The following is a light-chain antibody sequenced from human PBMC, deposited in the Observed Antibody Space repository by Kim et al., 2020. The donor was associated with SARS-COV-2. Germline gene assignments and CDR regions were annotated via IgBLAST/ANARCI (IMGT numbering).Light chain of an antibody. CDR2: AAS. CDR1: QSISNY. Sequence: SDSVGDRVTITCRASQSISNYLNWYQQKPGKAPKFLIYAASSLQSGVPSRFSGSGSGTDFTLAISSLQPEDFATYYCQQSYTTPYTFGQGTKLRI. V-gene: IGKV1-39*01. J-gene: IGKJ2*01. CDR3: QQSYTTPYT.